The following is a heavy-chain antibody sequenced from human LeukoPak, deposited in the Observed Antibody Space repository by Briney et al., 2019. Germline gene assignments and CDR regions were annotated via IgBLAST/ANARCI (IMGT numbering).Heavy chain of an antibody. D-gene: IGHD3-3*01. CDR3: AREGVAFDY. Sequence: QPGGSLRLSCAASGFTFGSYETNWVRQAPGKGLEWISYISSSGSTRYYADSVKGRFTVSRDNVKNSLYLQMNSLRAEDTALYYYAREGVAFDYWGQGTLVTVSS. CDR1: GFTFGSYE. J-gene: IGHJ4*02. V-gene: IGHV3-48*03. CDR2: ISSSGSTR.